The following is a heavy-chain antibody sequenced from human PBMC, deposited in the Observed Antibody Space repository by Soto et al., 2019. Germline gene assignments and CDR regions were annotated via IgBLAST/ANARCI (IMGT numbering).Heavy chain of an antibody. J-gene: IGHJ4*02. CDR2: ITASGGTK. V-gene: IGHV3-23*01. Sequence: EVQLLESGGGLVQPGGSLSLSCAASGFTFTSYAMNWVRRGPGKGLEWVSGITASGGTKFYADSVKGRFTISRDSSKHTVLLQRNILIVEDTGVYYCAKLQGPLMGLLPTWYLEYCGQGTRVTVSA. D-gene: IGHD3-22*01. CDR1: GFTFTSYA. CDR3: AKLQGPLMGLLPTWYLEY.